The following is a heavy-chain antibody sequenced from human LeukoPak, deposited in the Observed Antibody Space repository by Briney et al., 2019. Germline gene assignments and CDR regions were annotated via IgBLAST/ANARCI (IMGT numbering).Heavy chain of an antibody. D-gene: IGHD3-10*01. V-gene: IGHV4-39*01. CDR1: GGSISSRSYY. J-gene: IGHJ5*02. Sequence: SETLSLTCTVSGGSISSRSYYWGWLRQPPGKGLEWIANIYYSGSTYYNPSLNSRVTISVNTSKNQFSLKLSSVTAADTAVYYCARHVGFITMVRGVINNNWFDPWGQGTLVTVSS. CDR2: IYYSGST. CDR3: ARHVGFITMVRGVINNNWFDP.